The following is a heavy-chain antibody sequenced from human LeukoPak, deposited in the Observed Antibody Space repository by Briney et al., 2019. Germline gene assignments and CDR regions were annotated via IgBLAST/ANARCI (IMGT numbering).Heavy chain of an antibody. V-gene: IGHV3-48*01. CDR3: AKDKGGSWGFVYYFDY. CDR1: GFTFTTYG. D-gene: IGHD6-13*01. CDR2: ISDSGI. J-gene: IGHJ4*02. Sequence: GGSLRLSCATSGFTFTTYGMNWVRQAPGKGLEWISYISDSGILYADSVKGRFTISRDNARNSLYLQMNSLRAEDTAVYYCAKDKGGSWGFVYYFDYWGQGTLVTVSS.